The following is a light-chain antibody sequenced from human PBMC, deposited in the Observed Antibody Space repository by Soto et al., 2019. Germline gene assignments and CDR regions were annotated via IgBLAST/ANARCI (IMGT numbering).Light chain of an antibody. Sequence: DIVLTQSPRTQYLSPAERATLSCTARQSISSDLAWYQQKPGQAPRLLIYDASSRATGIPARFSGSGSGTDFTLTISSLEPVDFAVYYCQQLTDWPPQWTFGQGTKVDIK. CDR2: DAS. V-gene: IGKV3-11*01. J-gene: IGKJ1*01. CDR3: QQLTDWPPQWT. CDR1: QSISSD.